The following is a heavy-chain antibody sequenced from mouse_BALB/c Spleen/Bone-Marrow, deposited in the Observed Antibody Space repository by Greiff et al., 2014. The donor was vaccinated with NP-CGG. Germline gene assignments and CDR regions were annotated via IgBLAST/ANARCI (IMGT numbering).Heavy chain of an antibody. CDR2: IDPANGNT. Sequence: VQLQQPGAELVKPGASVKLSCTASGFNIKDTYMHWVKQRPEQGLEWIGRIDPANGNTKYDPKFQGKATITADTSSNTAYLQLSSLTSEDTAVYSCANYYYGYYFDSWGQGTTLTVSS. V-gene: IGHV14-3*02. J-gene: IGHJ2*01. D-gene: IGHD1-1*01. CDR1: GFNIKDTY. CDR3: ANYYYGYYFDS.